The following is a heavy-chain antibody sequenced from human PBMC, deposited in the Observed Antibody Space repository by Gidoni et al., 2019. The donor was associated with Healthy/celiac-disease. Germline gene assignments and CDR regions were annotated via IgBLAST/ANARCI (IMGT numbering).Heavy chain of an antibody. Sequence: EVQLLESGGGLVQPGGSLRLSCAASGFTFSNYAMSWVRQSPGKGLEWVSGISNSGASTYYTDSVKGRFTISRDNSKNTLYLQMNNLRAEDTAVYYCAKGEGLLGRLEFFDYWGQGTLVTVSS. CDR2: ISNSGAST. CDR1: GFTFSNYA. CDR3: AKGEGLLGRLEFFDY. J-gene: IGHJ4*02. V-gene: IGHV3-23*01. D-gene: IGHD2-15*01.